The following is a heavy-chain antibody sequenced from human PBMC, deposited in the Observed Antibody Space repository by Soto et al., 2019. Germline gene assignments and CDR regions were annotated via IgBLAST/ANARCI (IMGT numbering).Heavy chain of an antibody. D-gene: IGHD3-16*01. Sequence: QEILVESGGGVVQSGTSLRLSCAASGFTFSSFAMHWVRQAPGKGLEWVSVISFNGLSQFYADSVRGRVTVSRDNSKNTLYRQRDSLRPDDTAVYSCARGGRGLRGAFDVWGQGTEVSVS. CDR2: ISFNGLSQ. J-gene: IGHJ3*01. CDR1: GFTFSSFA. V-gene: IGHV3-30*04. CDR3: ARGGRGLRGAFDV.